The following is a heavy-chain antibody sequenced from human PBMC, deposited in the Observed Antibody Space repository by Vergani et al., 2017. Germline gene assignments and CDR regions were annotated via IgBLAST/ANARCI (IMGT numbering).Heavy chain of an antibody. D-gene: IGHD3-10*01. Sequence: QVQLVQSGAEVKKPGASVKVSCKASGYTFTGYDMHWVRQAPGQGLEWMGWINPNSGGTNYAQKFQGRVTMTRDTSISTAYMELSRLRSDDTAVYYCARGGVVRGVIITSVGWFDPWGQGTLVTVSS. J-gene: IGHJ5*02. CDR3: ARGGVVRGVIITSVGWFDP. CDR1: GYTFTGYD. V-gene: IGHV1-2*02. CDR2: INPNSGGT.